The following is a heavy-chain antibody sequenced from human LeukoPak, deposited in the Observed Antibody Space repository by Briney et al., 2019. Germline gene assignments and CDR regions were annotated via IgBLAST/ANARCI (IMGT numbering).Heavy chain of an antibody. Sequence: GGSLRLSCAASGFTFSSYSMNWVRQALGKGLEWVSSISSSSSYIYYADSVKGRFTISRDNAKNSLYLQMNSLRAEDTAVYYCAREGSGWPNDAFDIWGQGTMVTVSS. V-gene: IGHV3-21*01. CDR1: GFTFSSYS. CDR2: ISSSSSYI. J-gene: IGHJ3*02. CDR3: AREGSGWPNDAFDI. D-gene: IGHD6-19*01.